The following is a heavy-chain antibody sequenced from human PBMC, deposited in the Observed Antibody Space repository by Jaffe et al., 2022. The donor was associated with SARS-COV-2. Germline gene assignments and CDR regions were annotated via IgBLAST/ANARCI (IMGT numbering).Heavy chain of an antibody. D-gene: IGHD6-19*01. CDR2: ISGSGGST. Sequence: EVQLLESGGGLVQPGGSLRLSCAASGFTFSSYAMSWVRQAPGKGLEWVSAISGSGGSTYYADSVKGRFTISRDNSKNTLYLQMNSLRAEDTAVYYCAKTKGIAVAGKPYYFDYWGQGTLVTVSS. J-gene: IGHJ4*02. V-gene: IGHV3-23*01. CDR3: AKTKGIAVAGKPYYFDY. CDR1: GFTFSSYA.